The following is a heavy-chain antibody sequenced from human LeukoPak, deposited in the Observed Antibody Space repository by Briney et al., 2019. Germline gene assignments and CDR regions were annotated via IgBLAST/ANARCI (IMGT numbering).Heavy chain of an antibody. CDR3: ARHGGGSYYYFDY. D-gene: IGHD1-26*01. J-gene: IGHJ4*02. V-gene: IGHV5-10-1*04. CDR2: IDPSDSCT. CDR1: GXSFTTYW. Sequence: GASLKISCKGSGXSFTTYWISWVRQMPGKGLEWMGRIDPSDSCTNYNPSFQGQVTISADNSISTVYLQWSSLKASDTAMYYCARHGGGSYYYFDYWGQGTLVTVSA.